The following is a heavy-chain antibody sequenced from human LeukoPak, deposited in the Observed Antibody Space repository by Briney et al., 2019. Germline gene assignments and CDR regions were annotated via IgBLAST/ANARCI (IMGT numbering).Heavy chain of an antibody. D-gene: IGHD3-10*01. CDR2: ISAYNGNT. CDR3: ARVDVLLWFGESSTFDY. V-gene: IGHV1-18*01. CDR1: GYTFTSYG. Sequence: ASVKVSCKASGYTFTSYGISWVRQAPGQGLEWMGWISAYNGNTNYAQKLQGRVTMTTDTSTSTAYMELRSLRSDDTAVYYCARVDVLLWFGESSTFDYWGQGTLVTVSS. J-gene: IGHJ4*02.